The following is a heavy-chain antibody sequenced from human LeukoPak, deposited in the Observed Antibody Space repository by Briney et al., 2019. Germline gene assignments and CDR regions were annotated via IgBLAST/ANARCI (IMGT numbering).Heavy chain of an antibody. D-gene: IGHD6-19*01. CDR2: IGPSDSYT. CDR1: GYSFTSYW. CDR3: ARHQGKWAVALDY. Sequence: KPGESLRISCKGSGYSFTSYWISWVRQMPGKGLEWMGRIGPSDSYTNYSPSFQGHVTISADKSISTAYLQWSSLEASDTAMYYCARHQGKWAVALDYWGQGTLVTVSS. V-gene: IGHV5-10-1*01. J-gene: IGHJ4*02.